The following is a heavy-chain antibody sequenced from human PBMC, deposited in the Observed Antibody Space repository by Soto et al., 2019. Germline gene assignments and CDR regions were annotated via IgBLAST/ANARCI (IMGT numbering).Heavy chain of an antibody. V-gene: IGHV3-21*01. CDR2: ISSSSSYI. D-gene: IGHD2-15*01. CDR3: ARDLQTVVVVAATYAFDI. CDR1: GFTFSSYS. Sequence: GGSLRLSCAASGFTFSSYSMNWVRQAPGKGLEWVSSISSSSSYIYYADSVKGRFTISRDNAKNSLYLQMNSLRAEDTAVYYCARDLQTVVVVAATYAFDIWGQGTIVTVSS. J-gene: IGHJ3*02.